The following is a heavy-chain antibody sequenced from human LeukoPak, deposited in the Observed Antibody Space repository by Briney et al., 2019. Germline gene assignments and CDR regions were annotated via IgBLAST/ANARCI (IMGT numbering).Heavy chain of an antibody. CDR1: GGSFSGYY. Sequence: SETLSLTCAVYGGSFSGYYWSWIRQPPGKGLEWIGEINHSGSTNYNPSLKSGVTISVHTSKHQFSLKLSSVTAADTAVYYCARRRDCSSTSCYSEIDYWGQGTLVTVSS. D-gene: IGHD2-2*01. CDR2: INHSGST. V-gene: IGHV4-34*01. CDR3: ARRRDCSSTSCYSEIDY. J-gene: IGHJ4*02.